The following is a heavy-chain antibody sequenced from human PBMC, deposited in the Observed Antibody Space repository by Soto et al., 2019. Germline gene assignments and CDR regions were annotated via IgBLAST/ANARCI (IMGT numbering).Heavy chain of an antibody. Sequence: EVQLLESGGGLVQPGGSLRLSCSASGFTFNRYAMSWVRQAPGKGLEWVSAIIDDGGRAYYADSVKGRFTISRDNSKKTLSLQMNSLRAEDTAVYYCAKDKMEQWLVGGYFDYWGQGTQVTVSS. V-gene: IGHV3-23*01. CDR3: AKDKMEQWLVGGYFDY. CDR1: GFTFNRYA. J-gene: IGHJ4*02. CDR2: IIDDGGRA. D-gene: IGHD6-19*01.